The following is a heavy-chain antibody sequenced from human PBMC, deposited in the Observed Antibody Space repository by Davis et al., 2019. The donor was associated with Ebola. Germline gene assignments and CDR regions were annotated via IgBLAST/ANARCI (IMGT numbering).Heavy chain of an antibody. Sequence: ASVKVSCKASGYTFTSYAMHWVRQAPGQRLEWMGWINAGNGNTKYSQKFQGRVTITRDTSASTAYMELSSLRSEDTAVYYCASEYQLLYPTTVYYGMDVWGQGTTVTVSS. CDR1: GYTFTSYA. CDR3: ASEYQLLYPTTVYYGMDV. D-gene: IGHD2-2*02. V-gene: IGHV1-3*01. J-gene: IGHJ6*02. CDR2: INAGNGNT.